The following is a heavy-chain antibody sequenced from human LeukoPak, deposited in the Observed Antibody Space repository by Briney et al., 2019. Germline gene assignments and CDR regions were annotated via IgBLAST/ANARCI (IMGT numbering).Heavy chain of an antibody. V-gene: IGHV1-46*01. Sequence: GASVKVSCKASGYTFTSYYMHWVRQAPGQGLEWMGIINPSGGSTSYAQKFQGRVTMTRDTSTSTVYMELSSLRSEDTAVYYCARVPLGYCSGGSCYPYFDYWGQGTLVTVSS. CDR1: GYTFTSYY. J-gene: IGHJ4*02. D-gene: IGHD2-15*01. CDR2: INPSGGST. CDR3: ARVPLGYCSGGSCYPYFDY.